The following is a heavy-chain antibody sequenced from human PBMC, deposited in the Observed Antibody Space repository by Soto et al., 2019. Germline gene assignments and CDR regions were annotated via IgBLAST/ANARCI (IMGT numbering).Heavy chain of an antibody. J-gene: IGHJ4*02. CDR3: ARGQYRSSSWEVRGVIIRFLFRQAPIFDY. D-gene: IGHD3-10*01. Sequence: HPGGSLGLSCAPSGFIFTSYTMHWVRQAPGKGLELVAVISHDGANKYYADSVKGRFTISRDNSKNTLYLQMNSLRAEDTAVYYFARGQYRSSSWEVRGVIIRFLFRQAPIFDYWGQGTLVTVSS. CDR2: ISHDGANK. CDR1: GFIFTSYT. V-gene: IGHV3-30-3*01.